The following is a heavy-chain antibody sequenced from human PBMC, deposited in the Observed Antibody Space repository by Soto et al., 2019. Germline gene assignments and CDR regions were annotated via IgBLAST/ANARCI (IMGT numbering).Heavy chain of an antibody. CDR1: GFTFSSYA. Sequence: GGSLRLSCAATGFTFSSYAMSWVRQAPGKGLEWVSAISGSGGSTYYADSVKGRFTISRDNSKNTLYLQMNSLRAEDTAVYYCAKGLYYDFWSGYGMDVWGQGTTVTVSS. J-gene: IGHJ6*02. CDR2: ISGSGGST. V-gene: IGHV3-23*01. CDR3: AKGLYYDFWSGYGMDV. D-gene: IGHD3-3*01.